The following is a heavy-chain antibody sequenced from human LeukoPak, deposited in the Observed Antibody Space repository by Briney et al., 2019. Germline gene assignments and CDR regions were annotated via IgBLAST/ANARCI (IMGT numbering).Heavy chain of an antibody. D-gene: IGHD3-10*01. CDR2: ISGSGGST. CDR3: ANALYYYGSGSYPFQH. Sequence: PGGSLRLSCAASGFTFSSYAMSWVRQAPGKGLEWVSAISGSGGSTYYADSVEGRFTISRDNSKNTLYLQMNSLRAEDTAVYYCANALYYYGSGSYPFQHWGQGTLVTVSS. V-gene: IGHV3-23*01. CDR1: GFTFSSYA. J-gene: IGHJ1*01.